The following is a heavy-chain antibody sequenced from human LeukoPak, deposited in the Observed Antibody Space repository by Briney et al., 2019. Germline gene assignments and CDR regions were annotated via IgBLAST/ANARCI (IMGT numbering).Heavy chain of an antibody. D-gene: IGHD3-10*01. CDR3: EAYGSV. J-gene: IGHJ4*02. CDR1: GFTVSSNY. V-gene: IGHV3-7*03. CDR2: IKEDGSET. Sequence: GGSLRLSCAASGFTVSSNYMTWVRQAPGKGLEWVANIKEDGSETYYVDSVKGRFTISRDNDKNTLYLQMNSLRAEDTAVYYCEAYGSVWGQGTLVIVSS.